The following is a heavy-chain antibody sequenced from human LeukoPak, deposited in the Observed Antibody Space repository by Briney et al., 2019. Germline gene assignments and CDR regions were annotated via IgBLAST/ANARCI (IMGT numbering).Heavy chain of an antibody. V-gene: IGHV1-8*03. CDR3: ARGPSGAHNYYMDV. CDR1: GYTFTSYD. D-gene: IGHD1-26*01. J-gene: IGHJ6*03. CDR2: MNPNSGNT. Sequence: GASVKHSCKASGYTFTSYDINWVRQATGQGLEWMGWMNPNSGNTGYEQKFQGRVTITRNTSISTAYMELSSLRSEDTAVYYCARGPSGAHNYYMDVWGKVTTVTVSS.